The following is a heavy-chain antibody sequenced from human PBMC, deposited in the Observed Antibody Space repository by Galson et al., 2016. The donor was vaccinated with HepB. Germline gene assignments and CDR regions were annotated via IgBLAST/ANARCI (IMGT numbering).Heavy chain of an antibody. CDR2: INRSGST. Sequence: SETLSLTCTLYGGSFSGYFWSWIRQSPGKGLEWIGEINRSGSTNYDPSLKSRVTISVDTSKNQFSLKLSSVTAADTAIYYCARGGTGYCRGSNCKSYYYYGMEVWGQGATVTVSS. CDR3: ARGGTGYCRGSNCKSYYYYGMEV. CDR1: GGSFSGYF. V-gene: IGHV4-34*01. J-gene: IGHJ6*02. D-gene: IGHD2-15*01.